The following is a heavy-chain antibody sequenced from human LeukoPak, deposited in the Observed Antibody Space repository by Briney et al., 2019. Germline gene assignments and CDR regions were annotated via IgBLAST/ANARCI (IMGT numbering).Heavy chain of an antibody. V-gene: IGHV1-18*01. CDR3: ASGSSSWSSTPVGY. CDR2: ISAYNGNT. D-gene: IGHD6-13*01. Sequence: ASVKVSCKASGYTFTNYDISWVRQAPGQGLEWMGWISAYNGNTNYAQKFQGRVTMTTDTSTSTAYMELRSLRSDDTAVYYCASGSSSWSSTPVGYWGQGTLVTVPS. J-gene: IGHJ4*02. CDR1: GYTFTNYD.